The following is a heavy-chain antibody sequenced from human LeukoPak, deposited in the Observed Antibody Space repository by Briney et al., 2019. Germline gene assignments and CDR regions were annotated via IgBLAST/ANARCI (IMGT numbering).Heavy chain of an antibody. D-gene: IGHD6-13*01. CDR1: GFTFSSYE. V-gene: IGHV3-7*01. J-gene: IGHJ4*02. CDR3: AREWQGRIAAAGTRIEGDY. CDR2: IKQDGSEK. Sequence: GGSLRLSCAASGFTFSSYEMNWVRQAPGKGLEWVANIKQDGSEKNYVDSVKGRFTISRDNAKNSLFLQMNSLRVEDTAVYYCAREWQGRIAAAGTRIEGDYWGQGTLVAVSS.